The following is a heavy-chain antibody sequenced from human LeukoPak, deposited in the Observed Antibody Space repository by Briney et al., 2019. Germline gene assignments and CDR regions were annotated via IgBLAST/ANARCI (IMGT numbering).Heavy chain of an antibody. V-gene: IGHV1-2*02. J-gene: IGHJ4*02. D-gene: IGHD1-26*01. CDR3: AREIRSSGSSY. CDR1: GYTFTGYY. CDR2: FNPKSGDT. Sequence: ASVKVSCKASGYTFTGYYIHWVRQAPGRGPEWVGWFNPKSGDTYYAQEFQTRVTMTRDTSISTAYMELRSLTSDDTAVYYCAREIRSSGSSYWGQGTLVTVSS.